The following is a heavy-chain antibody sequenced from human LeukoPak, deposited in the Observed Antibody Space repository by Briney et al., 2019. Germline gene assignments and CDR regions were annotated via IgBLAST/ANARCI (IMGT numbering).Heavy chain of an antibody. Sequence: ASVKVSCKASGYTFTSYYMHWVRQAPGQGLEWMGIINPSGGSTSYAQKFQGRVTMTRDMSTSTVYMGLSSLRSEDTAVYYCARDGSYYGILTGYYTLDKKMMDVWGKGTTVTVSS. J-gene: IGHJ6*04. CDR2: INPSGGST. V-gene: IGHV1-46*01. CDR1: GYTFTSYY. D-gene: IGHD3-9*01. CDR3: ARDGSYYGILTGYYTLDKKMMDV.